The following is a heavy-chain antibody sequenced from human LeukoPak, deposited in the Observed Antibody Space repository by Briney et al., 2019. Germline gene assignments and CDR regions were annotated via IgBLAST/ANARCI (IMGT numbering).Heavy chain of an antibody. Sequence: GGSLRLSCAASGFTFSSYEMNWVRQAPGKGLEWVSYISSSGSTIYYADSVKGRFTISRDNAKNSLYLQMNSLRAEDTAVYYCAKRMSSGSYYSAFDIWGQGTMVTVSS. CDR3: AKRMSSGSYYSAFDI. V-gene: IGHV3-48*03. D-gene: IGHD1-26*01. CDR1: GFTFSSYE. J-gene: IGHJ3*02. CDR2: ISSSGSTI.